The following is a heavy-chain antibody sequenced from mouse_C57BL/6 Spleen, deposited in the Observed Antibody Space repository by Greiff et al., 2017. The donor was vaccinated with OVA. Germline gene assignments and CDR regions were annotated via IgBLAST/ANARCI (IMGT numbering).Heavy chain of an antibody. CDR2: IYPGSGST. CDR1: GYTFTSYW. Sequence: VQLQQPGAELVKPGASVKMSCKASGYTFTSYWITWVKQRPGQGLEWIGDIYPGSGSTNYNEKFKSKATLTVDTSSSTAYMQLSSLTSEDSAVYYCARSSPSYDYDEAYYAMDYWGQGTSVTVSS. J-gene: IGHJ4*01. CDR3: ARSSPSYDYDEAYYAMDY. D-gene: IGHD2-4*01. V-gene: IGHV1-55*01.